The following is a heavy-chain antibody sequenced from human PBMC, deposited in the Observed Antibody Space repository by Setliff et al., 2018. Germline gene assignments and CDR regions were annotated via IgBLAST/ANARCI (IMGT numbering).Heavy chain of an antibody. J-gene: IGHJ3*02. Sequence: PGGSLRLSCAVSGFTFTNYALHWVRQATGKGLEWVSAIGGGGDIYYLDSVKGRFTIFRDNSKNTLYLHMDKMRAEDTAVYYCARIAEYDTTDIWGQGTTVTVS. CDR3: ARIAEYDTTDI. CDR1: GFTFTNYA. V-gene: IGHV3-13*01. CDR2: IGGGGDI. D-gene: IGHD3-22*01.